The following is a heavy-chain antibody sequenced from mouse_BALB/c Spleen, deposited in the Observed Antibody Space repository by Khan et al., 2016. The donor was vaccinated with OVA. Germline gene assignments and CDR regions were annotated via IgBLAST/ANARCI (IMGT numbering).Heavy chain of an antibody. V-gene: IGHV9-3-1*01. CDR3: ARPPYFSYVMDT. Sequence: QIQLVQSGPELKKPGETVKISCKASGYTFTKSGMNWVKQAPGKGLKWMGWINTYTGEPTYADDFKGRFAFSLETSASTAYLQINNLKNEDTATYFCARPPYFSYVMDTGGQGTSVTVSS. J-gene: IGHJ4*01. CDR2: INTYTGEP. CDR1: GYTFTKSG. D-gene: IGHD2-10*01.